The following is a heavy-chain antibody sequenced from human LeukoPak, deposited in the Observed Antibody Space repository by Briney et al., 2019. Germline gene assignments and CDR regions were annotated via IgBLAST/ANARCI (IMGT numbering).Heavy chain of an antibody. J-gene: IGHJ4*03. CDR3: AKTAGAAGY. D-gene: IGHD3-10*01. V-gene: IGHV3-23*01. CDR1: TFTFSSYA. Sequence: GGSLRLSCAASTFTFSSYAMSWVRQAPGKGLEWVSAINASGGGTYYVDSVKGRFTISRDNSKNTLDLQMNRLRVEDTAVYYCAKTAGAAGYWGHGTLGTASS. CDR2: INASGGGT.